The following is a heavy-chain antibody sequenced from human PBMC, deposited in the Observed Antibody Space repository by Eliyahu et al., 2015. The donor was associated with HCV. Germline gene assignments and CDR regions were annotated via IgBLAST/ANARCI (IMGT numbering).Heavy chain of an antibody. CDR2: IIPIXGTA. Sequence: QVQLVQSGAEVKKPGSSVKVSCKASGGTFXSYXIXWVRQAPGQGLEWMGGIIPIXGTANYAQKFQGRVTITADESTSTAYMELSSLRSEDTAVYYCAFRGPDIVVVPAAISYGMDVWGQGTTVTVSS. J-gene: IGHJ6*02. CDR3: AFRGPDIVVVPAAISYGMDV. V-gene: IGHV1-69*01. D-gene: IGHD2-2*01. CDR1: GGTFXSYX.